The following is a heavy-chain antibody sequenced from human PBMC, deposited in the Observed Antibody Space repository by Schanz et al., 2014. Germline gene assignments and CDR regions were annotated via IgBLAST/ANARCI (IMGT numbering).Heavy chain of an antibody. CDR3: AKGQLLSYYFDY. D-gene: IGHD2-21*01. CDR2: INSNGGST. V-gene: IGHV3-64*01. CDR1: GFTVNTNY. Sequence: EVQLVESGGGLIQPGGSLRLSCAVSGFTVNTNYMSWVRQAPGKGLEYVSTINSNGGSTYYANSVKGRFSISRDNSKNTLYLQMGSLRAEDTAVYYCAKGQLLSYYFDYWGQGTLVTVSS. J-gene: IGHJ4*02.